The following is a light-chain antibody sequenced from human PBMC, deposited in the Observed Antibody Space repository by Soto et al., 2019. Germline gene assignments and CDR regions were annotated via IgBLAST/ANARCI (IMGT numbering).Light chain of an antibody. Sequence: IPMTQSPSTLSASVGDRVTITCQASQTITTLLAWYQHKPGKAPNLLIYDASSLESGVPSRFSGSGSGTEFTLTISSLQPDDSATYYCQQYSSLVTFGQATKLEI. CDR3: QQYSSLVT. V-gene: IGKV1-5*01. CDR1: QTITTL. CDR2: DAS. J-gene: IGKJ2*01.